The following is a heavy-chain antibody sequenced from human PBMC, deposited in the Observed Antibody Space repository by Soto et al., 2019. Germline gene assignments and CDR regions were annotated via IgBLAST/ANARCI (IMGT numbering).Heavy chain of an antibody. J-gene: IGHJ6*03. CDR1: GYTFTRYY. CDR2: INPSGDST. Sequence: EASVKVSCKASGYTFTRYYMHWVRQAPEQGLEWMGIINPSGDSTNYAQKFQGRVTMTRDTSTSTVYMELSSLRSEDTAVYYCAGIRVTATDYYYMDVWGKGITVTVSS. CDR3: AGIRVTATDYYYMDV. D-gene: IGHD2-15*01. V-gene: IGHV1-46*01.